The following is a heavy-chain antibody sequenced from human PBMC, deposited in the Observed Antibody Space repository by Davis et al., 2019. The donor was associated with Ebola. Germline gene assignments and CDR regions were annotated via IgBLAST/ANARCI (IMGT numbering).Heavy chain of an antibody. CDR1: GYSFTSYW. CDR3: ARVPYYDFWSGYSNWFDP. Sequence: PGGSLRLSCKGSGYSFTSYWTGWVRQMPGKGLEWMGIIYPGDSDTRYSPSFQGQVTISADKSISTAYLQWSSLKASDTAMYYCARVPYYDFWSGYSNWFDPWGQGTLVTVSS. J-gene: IGHJ5*02. D-gene: IGHD3-3*01. CDR2: IYPGDSDT. V-gene: IGHV5-51*01.